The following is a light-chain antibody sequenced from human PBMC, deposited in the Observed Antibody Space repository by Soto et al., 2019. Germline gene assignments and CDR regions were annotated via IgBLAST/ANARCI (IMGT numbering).Light chain of an antibody. CDR2: TAS. Sequence: DIQLTQSPPFLSASVGDRVTITCRASPGINSYLAWYQQKAGKAPNLLIYTASTLQSGVPSRFRGGGSGTDFTLTISSLQPEDFATYYCQQFYSCPFTFGPGTKVEI. J-gene: IGKJ3*01. CDR3: QQFYSCPFT. V-gene: IGKV1-9*01. CDR1: PGINSY.